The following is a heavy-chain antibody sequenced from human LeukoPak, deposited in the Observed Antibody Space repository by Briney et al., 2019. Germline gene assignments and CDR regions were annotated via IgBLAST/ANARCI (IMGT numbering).Heavy chain of an antibody. D-gene: IGHD1-26*01. Sequence: PGGSLRLSCAASGFTFSSYWMSWVRQAPGKGLERVANIKQDGSEKYYVDSVKGRFTISRDNAKNTLYLQMNSLRAEDTAVYYCARGPIVVGATHDAFDIWGQGTMVTVSS. J-gene: IGHJ3*02. V-gene: IGHV3-7*01. CDR1: GFTFSSYW. CDR3: ARGPIVVGATHDAFDI. CDR2: IKQDGSEK.